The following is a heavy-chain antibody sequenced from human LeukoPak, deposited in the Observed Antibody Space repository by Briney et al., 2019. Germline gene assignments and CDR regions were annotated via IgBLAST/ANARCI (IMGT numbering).Heavy chain of an antibody. J-gene: IGHJ5*02. CDR1: GGTFSSYA. D-gene: IGHD6-13*01. CDR3: ARDRRIAAAANWFDP. CDR2: INPNSGGT. V-gene: IGHV1-2*06. Sequence: ASVKVSCKASGGTFSSYAISWVRQAPGQGLEWMGRINPNSGGTNYAQKFQGRVTMTRDTSISTAYMELSRLRSDDTAVYYCARDRRIAAAANWFDPWGQGTLVTVSS.